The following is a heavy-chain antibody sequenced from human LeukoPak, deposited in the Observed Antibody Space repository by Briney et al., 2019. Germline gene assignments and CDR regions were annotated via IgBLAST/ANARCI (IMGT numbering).Heavy chain of an antibody. V-gene: IGHV1-69*13. CDR1: GYTFTSYD. CDR2: IIPIFGTA. CDR3: ARDLNGDYRFDY. Sequence: SVKVSCKASGYTFTSYDINWVRQAPGQGLEWMGGIIPIFGTANYAQKFQGRVTITADESTSTAYMELSSLRSEDTAVYYCARDLNGDYRFDYWGQGTLVTVSS. D-gene: IGHD4-17*01. J-gene: IGHJ4*02.